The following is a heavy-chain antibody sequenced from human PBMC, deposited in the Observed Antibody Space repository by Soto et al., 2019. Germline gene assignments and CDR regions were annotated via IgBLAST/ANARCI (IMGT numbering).Heavy chain of an antibody. CDR1: GDSMSGYY. CDR2: VFYSGST. Sequence: SETLSLTCTVSGDSMSGYYWSWIRQPPRKGLEWIGYVFYSGSTNYNPSLKSRVTISIDTSKNQFSLKLTSVTAADTAVYYCARGGYSYGAQYYFDYWGQGTLVTVSS. J-gene: IGHJ4*02. CDR3: ARGGYSYGAQYYFDY. V-gene: IGHV4-59*01. D-gene: IGHD5-18*01.